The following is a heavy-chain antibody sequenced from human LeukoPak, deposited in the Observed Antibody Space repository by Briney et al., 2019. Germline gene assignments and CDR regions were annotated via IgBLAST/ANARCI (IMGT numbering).Heavy chain of an antibody. V-gene: IGHV4-4*02. Sequence: SETLSLTCAVSGGSISSTSWYSWVRQPPGKGLEWIGEIYHSGRTNYKASLKSRVTISLDKSKNQFSLKLTSVTAADTAVYYCASLLGPLSYNFGFARDYWGQGTLVTVSS. CDR3: ASLLGPLSYNFGFARDY. CDR2: IYHSGRT. J-gene: IGHJ4*01. D-gene: IGHD5-18*01. CDR1: GGSISSTSW.